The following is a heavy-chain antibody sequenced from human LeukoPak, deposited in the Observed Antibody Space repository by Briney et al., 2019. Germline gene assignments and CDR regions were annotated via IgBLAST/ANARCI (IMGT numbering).Heavy chain of an antibody. CDR2: IIPIFGTA. CDR1: GGTFSSYA. D-gene: IGHD3-22*01. V-gene: IGHV1-69*13. Sequence: SVKVSCKASGGTFSSYAISWVRQAPGQGLEWMGGIIPIFGTANYAQKFQGRVTITAGESTSTAYMELSSLRSEDTAVYYCARDRDYYDSSGYFCNWFDPWGQGTLVTVSS. J-gene: IGHJ5*02. CDR3: ARDRDYYDSSGYFCNWFDP.